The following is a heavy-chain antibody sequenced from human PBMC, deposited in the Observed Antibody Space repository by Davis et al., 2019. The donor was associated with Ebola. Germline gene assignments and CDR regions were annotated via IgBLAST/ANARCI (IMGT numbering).Heavy chain of an antibody. CDR1: EFTFSNYA. Sequence: GESLKISCAASEFTFSNYAMNWVRQAPGKGLEWVSYISSSGSTIYYADSVKGRFTISRDNAKNSLYLQMNSLRAEDTAVYYCAPTKVGRFDYWGQGTLVTVSS. J-gene: IGHJ4*02. CDR2: ISSSGSTI. CDR3: APTKVGRFDY. V-gene: IGHV3-48*04. D-gene: IGHD5-12*01.